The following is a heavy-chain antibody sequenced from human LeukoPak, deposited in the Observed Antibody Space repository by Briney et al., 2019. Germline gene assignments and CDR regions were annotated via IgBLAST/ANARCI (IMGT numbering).Heavy chain of an antibody. J-gene: IGHJ6*03. CDR2: INRDGRST. CDR3: VRDVRGVGEDYYYMDV. V-gene: IGHV3-74*01. CDR1: GFIFHNHW. Sequence: GGSLRPSCAASGFIFHNHWMHWVRQAPGKGLVWVSRINRDGRSTTYADSVRGRFTVSRDNARNTQYLQMNSLRADDTAVYYCVRDVRGVGEDYYYMDVWGKGTTVTVSS. D-gene: IGHD2-15*01.